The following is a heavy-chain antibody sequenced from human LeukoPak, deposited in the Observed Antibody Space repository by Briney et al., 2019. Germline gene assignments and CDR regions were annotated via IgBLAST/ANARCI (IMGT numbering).Heavy chain of an antibody. Sequence: SETLSLTCTVSGGSISSCYWSWIRQPPGKGLEWIGYIYYSGSTNYNPSLKSRVTISVDTSKNQSSLKLSSVTAADTAVYYCASLSSGWYWGEFDYWGQGTLVTVSS. CDR2: IYYSGST. D-gene: IGHD6-19*01. CDR3: ASLSSGWYWGEFDY. V-gene: IGHV4-59*01. CDR1: GGSISSCY. J-gene: IGHJ4*02.